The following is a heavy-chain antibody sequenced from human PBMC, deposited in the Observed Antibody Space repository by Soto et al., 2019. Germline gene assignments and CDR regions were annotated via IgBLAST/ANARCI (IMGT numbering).Heavy chain of an antibody. CDR2: VNHRGST. CDR1: GGSFSGYF. J-gene: IGHJ1*01. CDR3: ARGRRGWITNFTYCSGGSCPWDFHH. V-gene: IGHV4-34*01. D-gene: IGHD2-15*01. Sequence: SETLSLTCAVYGGSFSGYFWSWIRQPPGKGLEWIGEVNHRGSTNYNPSLKSRVTMSVDMSKNQFSLKLTSVTAADTAVYYCARGRRGWITNFTYCSGGSCPWDFHHWGQGTLVTVSS.